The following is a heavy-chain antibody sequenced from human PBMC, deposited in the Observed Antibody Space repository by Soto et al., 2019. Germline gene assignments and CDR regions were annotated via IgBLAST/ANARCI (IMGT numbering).Heavy chain of an antibody. J-gene: IGHJ4*02. D-gene: IGHD3-10*01. CDR1: GYTFTSYY. Sequence: ASVKVSCKASGYTFTSYYMHWVRQAPGQGLEWMGIINPSGGSTSYAQKFQGRVTMTRDTSTSTVYMELSSLRSEDTAVYYCAREMNDKEFHCIGDCIDYWGQRTFVTVSS. CDR3: AREMNDKEFHCIGDCIDY. V-gene: IGHV1-46*01. CDR2: INPSGGST.